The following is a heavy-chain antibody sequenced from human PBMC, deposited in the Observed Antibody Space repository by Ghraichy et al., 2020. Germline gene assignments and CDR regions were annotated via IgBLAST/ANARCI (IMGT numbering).Heavy chain of an antibody. D-gene: IGHD5-12*01. Sequence: LSLTCAASGFTFNTYWMSWVRQAPGKGLEWVANLNQDGSAIHYVDSVKGRFTISRDNANNSLYLQLNSLRAEDTALYYCARDKGGYVPFDYWGQGTLVTVSS. V-gene: IGHV3-7*03. CDR3: ARDKGGYVPFDY. J-gene: IGHJ4*02. CDR1: GFTFNTYW. CDR2: LNQDGSAI.